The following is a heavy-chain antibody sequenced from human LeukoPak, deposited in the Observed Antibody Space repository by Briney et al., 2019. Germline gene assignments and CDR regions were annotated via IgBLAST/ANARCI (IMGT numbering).Heavy chain of an antibody. V-gene: IGHV1-2*06. D-gene: IGHD1-26*01. CDR3: AREIRRGAGDWFDP. Sequence: VASVTVSCKASGYTFTTYHLHCVRQAPGQGLEWMGRINPNSGDTNYAQKFQGRVTMTTDTSISTAYMDLSGLRSDDTAMYYCAREIRRGAGDWFDPWGQGTLVTVSS. CDR2: INPNSGDT. CDR1: GYTFTTYH. J-gene: IGHJ5*02.